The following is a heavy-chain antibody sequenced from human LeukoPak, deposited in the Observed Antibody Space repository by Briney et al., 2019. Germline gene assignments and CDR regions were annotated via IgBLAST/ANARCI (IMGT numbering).Heavy chain of an antibody. V-gene: IGHV3-49*04. CDR3: TREDSPEV. CDR1: GFTFGDYS. Sequence: GGSLRLSCATSGFTFGDYSMSWVRQAPGKGLDWVGFITSRLYGTTTIYAASVTGRFIISRDDFKSIAYLQMNDLKTEGTAVYYCTREDSPEVWGQGTTVTVSS. CDR2: ITSRLYGTTT. J-gene: IGHJ6*02.